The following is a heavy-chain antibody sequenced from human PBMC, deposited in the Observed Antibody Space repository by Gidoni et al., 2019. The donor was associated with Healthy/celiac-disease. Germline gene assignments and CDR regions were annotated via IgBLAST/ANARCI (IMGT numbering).Heavy chain of an antibody. CDR3: AKAPGRFGEFPTDY. V-gene: IGHV3-9*01. J-gene: IGHJ4*02. CDR2: ISWNSGSI. Sequence: LEWVSGISWNSGSIGYADSVKGRFTISRDNAKNSLYLQMNSLRAEDTALYYCAKAPGRFGEFPTDYWGQGTLVTVSS. D-gene: IGHD3-10*01.